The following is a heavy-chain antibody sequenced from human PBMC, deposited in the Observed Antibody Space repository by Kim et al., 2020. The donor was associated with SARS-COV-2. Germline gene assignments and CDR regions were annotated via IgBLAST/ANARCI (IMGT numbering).Heavy chain of an antibody. CDR3: ARDGRAHFYVMDV. V-gene: IGHV1-46*01. D-gene: IGHD1-26*01. J-gene: IGHJ6*02. Sequence: YAQKFQGRVTMTRDTSTSTVYMELSSLRYEDTAVYYCARDGRAHFYVMDVWGQGTTVTVSS.